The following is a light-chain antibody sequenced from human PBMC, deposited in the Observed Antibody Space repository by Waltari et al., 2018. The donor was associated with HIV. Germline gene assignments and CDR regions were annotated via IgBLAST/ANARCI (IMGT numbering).Light chain of an antibody. J-gene: IGKJ3*01. Sequence: IVLTQSPGTLSLSPGERATLSCRASQSVSNTFLAWYQQKPGQAPRLLIYGTSNRATGVPDRFSGSGAGTDFTLTISRLEPEDFAVYYCQQYDHSPLFTFGPGTKVDI. CDR3: QQYDHSPLFT. V-gene: IGKV3-20*01. CDR2: GTS. CDR1: QSVSNTF.